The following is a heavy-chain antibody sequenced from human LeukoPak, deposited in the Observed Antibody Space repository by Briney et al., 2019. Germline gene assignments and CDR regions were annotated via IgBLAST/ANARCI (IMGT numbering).Heavy chain of an antibody. J-gene: IGHJ2*01. CDR1: GFTFSSYG. Sequence: GGSLRLSCAASGFTFSSYGMHWVRQAPGKGLEWVAVISYDGGNKYYADSVKGRFTISRDNSKNTLYLQMNSLRAEDTAVYYCARDGGVTIFGVVTLFVWYFDLWGRGTLVTVSS. CDR2: ISYDGGNK. CDR3: ARDGGVTIFGVVTLFVWYFDL. V-gene: IGHV3-30*19. D-gene: IGHD3-3*01.